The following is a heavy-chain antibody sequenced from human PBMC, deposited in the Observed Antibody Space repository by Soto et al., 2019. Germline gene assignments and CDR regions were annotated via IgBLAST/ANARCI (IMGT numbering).Heavy chain of an antibody. D-gene: IGHD3-22*01. Sequence: VSLRLSCAASGFTFSSYSMNWVRQAPGKGLEWVSYISSSSSTIYYADSVKGRFTISRDNAKNSLYLQMNSLRDEDTAVYYCARKYYYDSSGLHDAFDIWGQGTMVTVSS. J-gene: IGHJ3*02. V-gene: IGHV3-48*02. CDR1: GFTFSSYS. CDR2: ISSSSSTI. CDR3: ARKYYYDSSGLHDAFDI.